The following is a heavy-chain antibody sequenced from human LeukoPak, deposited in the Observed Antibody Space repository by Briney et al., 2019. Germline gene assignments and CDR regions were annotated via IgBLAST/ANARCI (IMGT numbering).Heavy chain of an antibody. CDR2: IKQDGSEK. J-gene: IGHJ4*02. CDR3: ATKGYSYAKGY. Sequence: RGSLRLSCAASGFTFSSYWMSWVRQAPGKGLEWVANIKQDGSEKYYVDSVEGRFTISRDNAKNSLYLQMNSLRAEDTAVYYCATKGYSYAKGYWGQGTLVTVSS. D-gene: IGHD5-18*01. CDR1: GFTFSSYW. V-gene: IGHV3-7*01.